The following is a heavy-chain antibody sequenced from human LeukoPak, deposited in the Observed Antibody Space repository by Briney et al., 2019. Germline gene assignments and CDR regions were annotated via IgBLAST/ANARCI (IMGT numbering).Heavy chain of an antibody. Sequence: ASVKVSCKASGYTFTSYGISWVRQAPGQGLEWMGWISAYNGNTNYAQKLQGRVTMTTDTSTSTAYMELRSLRSDDTAVYYCARDREDYYDSSGYCYYWGQGTLVTASS. CDR2: ISAYNGNT. J-gene: IGHJ4*02. V-gene: IGHV1-18*01. CDR3: ARDREDYYDSSGYCYY. D-gene: IGHD3-22*01. CDR1: GYTFTSYG.